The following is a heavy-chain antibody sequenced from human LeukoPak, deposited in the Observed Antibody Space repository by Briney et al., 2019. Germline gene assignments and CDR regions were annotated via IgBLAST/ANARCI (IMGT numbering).Heavy chain of an antibody. CDR1: GGTFSSYA. CDR2: IIPIFGTA. J-gene: IGHJ4*02. D-gene: IGHD3-22*01. CDR3: ARGSYYDSSGYPFDY. V-gene: IGHV1-69*13. Sequence: RASVKVSCKASGGTFSSYAISWVRQAPGQGLEWMGGIIPIFGTANYARKFQGRVTITADESTSTAYMELSSLRSEDTAVYYCARGSYYDSSGYPFDYWGQGTLVTVSS.